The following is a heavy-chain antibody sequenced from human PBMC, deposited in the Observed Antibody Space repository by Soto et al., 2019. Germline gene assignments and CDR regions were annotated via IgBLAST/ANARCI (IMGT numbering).Heavy chain of an antibody. Sequence: GGSLRLSCAASGFTFSSYSMNWVRQAPGKGLEWVSYISSSSSTIYYADSVKGRFTISRDNAKNSLYLQMNSLRAEDTAVYYCARDRRLYYYDSSGYHPNYGMDVWGQGTTVTVSS. CDR2: ISSSSSTI. V-gene: IGHV3-48*01. D-gene: IGHD3-22*01. CDR1: GFTFSSYS. J-gene: IGHJ6*02. CDR3: ARDRRLYYYDSSGYHPNYGMDV.